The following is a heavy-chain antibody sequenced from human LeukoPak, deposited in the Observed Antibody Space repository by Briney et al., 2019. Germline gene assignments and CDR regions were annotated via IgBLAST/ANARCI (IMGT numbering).Heavy chain of an antibody. V-gene: IGHV3-23*01. CDR2: ISGSGGST. CDR3: AKGAAWIQLRRTEYYFDY. Sequence: GGSLRLSCAASGFTFSSYAMSWVRQAPGKGLEWVSAISGSGGSTYYADSVKGRFTISRDNSKNTLYLQMNSLRAEDTAVYYCAKGAAWIQLRRTEYYFDYWGQGTLVTVSS. J-gene: IGHJ4*02. CDR1: GFTFSSYA. D-gene: IGHD5-18*01.